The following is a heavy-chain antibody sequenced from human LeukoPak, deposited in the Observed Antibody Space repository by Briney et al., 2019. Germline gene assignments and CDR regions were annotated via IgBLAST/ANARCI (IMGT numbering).Heavy chain of an antibody. V-gene: IGHV1-2*02. Sequence: ASVKVSCKASGYTFTGYYMHWVRQAPGQGLEWMGWINPNSGGTNYAQKFQGRVTMTRDTSISTAYMELTRLRSDDTAVYYCARDNGDYWFDYWGQGTLVAVSS. D-gene: IGHD4-17*01. J-gene: IGHJ4*02. CDR2: INPNSGGT. CDR3: ARDNGDYWFDY. CDR1: GYTFTGYY.